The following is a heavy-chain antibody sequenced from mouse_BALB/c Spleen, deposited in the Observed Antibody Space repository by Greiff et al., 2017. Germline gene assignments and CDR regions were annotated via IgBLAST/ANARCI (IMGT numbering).Heavy chain of an antibody. Sequence: EVQVVESGGGLVKPGGSLKLSCAASGFTFSSYAMSWVRQTPEKRLEWVASISSGGSTYYPDSVKGRFTISRDNARNILYLQMSSLRSEDTAMYYCARGYGSSSFDYWGQGTTLTVSS. CDR2: ISSGGST. CDR1: GFTFSSYA. J-gene: IGHJ2*01. CDR3: ARGYGSSSFDY. D-gene: IGHD1-1*01. V-gene: IGHV5-6-5*01.